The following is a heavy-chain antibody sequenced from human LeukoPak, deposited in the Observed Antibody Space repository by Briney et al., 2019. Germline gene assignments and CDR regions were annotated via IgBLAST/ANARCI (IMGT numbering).Heavy chain of an antibody. V-gene: IGHV3-21*01. CDR2: ISSSSSYI. J-gene: IGHJ6*03. D-gene: IGHD6-6*01. CDR1: GFTFRSYW. Sequence: PGGSLRLSCAASGFTFRSYWMNWVRQAPGKGLEWVSSISSSSSYIYYADSVKGRFTISRDNAKNSLYLQMNSLRAEDTAVYYCARDTSSSSYYYYYYMDVWGKGTTVTVFS. CDR3: ARDTSSSSYYYYYYMDV.